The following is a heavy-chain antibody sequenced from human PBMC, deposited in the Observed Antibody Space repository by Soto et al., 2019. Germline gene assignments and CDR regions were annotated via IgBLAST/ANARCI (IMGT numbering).Heavy chain of an antibody. CDR2: VNPIVGMS. J-gene: IGHJ4*02. V-gene: IGHV1-69*02. CDR1: GGTFNSYT. CDR3: ATSYGSGSTHFDS. Sequence: QVQLVQSGAEVKKPGSSVKVSCTASGGTFNSYTLNWVRQAPGQRLEWVGRVNPIVGMSSSASKFQGRVTMTSDKSTGNAYMDLTGLKSEDTAVYYCATSYGSGSTHFDSRGQGTLVTVSS. D-gene: IGHD3-10*01.